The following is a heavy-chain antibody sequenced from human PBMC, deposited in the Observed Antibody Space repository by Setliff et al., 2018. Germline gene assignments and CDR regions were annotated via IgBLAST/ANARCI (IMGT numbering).Heavy chain of an antibody. Sequence: SETLSLTCSVSGDSIFDNYWSWIRQSPGGGLEWIAYISYTGSTNYNPSLKSRVTISLDTSKNHFSLNLRSVTAADTAVYYCARLSPYNTGPPFDYWGQGTLVTVSS. CDR3: ARLSPYNTGPPFDY. D-gene: IGHD2-8*02. J-gene: IGHJ4*02. CDR2: ISYTGST. CDR1: GDSIFDNY. V-gene: IGHV4-59*08.